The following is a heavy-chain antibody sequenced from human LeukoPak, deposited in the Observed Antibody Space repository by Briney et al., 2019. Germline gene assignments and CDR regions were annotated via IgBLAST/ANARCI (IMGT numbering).Heavy chain of an antibody. CDR3: AKPAKTDYADY. Sequence: GGSLRLSCAASGFTFSSYAMHWVRQAPGKGLEWVAVISYDGSNKYYADSVKGRFTISRDNSKNTLYLQMNSLRAEDTAVYYCAKPAKTDYADYWGQGTLVTVSS. V-gene: IGHV3-30*04. CDR1: GFTFSSYA. D-gene: IGHD1-14*01. J-gene: IGHJ4*02. CDR2: ISYDGSNK.